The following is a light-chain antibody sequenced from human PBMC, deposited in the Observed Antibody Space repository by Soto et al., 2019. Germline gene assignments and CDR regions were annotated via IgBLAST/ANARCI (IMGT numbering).Light chain of an antibody. V-gene: IGLV2-14*01. CDR1: SSDIGGYNS. J-gene: IGLJ2*01. Sequence: QSALTQPASVSGSPGQSITISFTGTSSDIGGYNSVSWYQQHPGKAPKLVIYAVSNRPSGVSSRFSGSKSGNTASLTMSGLQAEDEATYYCSSYTTSSTLLIFGGGTKVTVL. CDR3: SSYTTSSTLLI. CDR2: AVS.